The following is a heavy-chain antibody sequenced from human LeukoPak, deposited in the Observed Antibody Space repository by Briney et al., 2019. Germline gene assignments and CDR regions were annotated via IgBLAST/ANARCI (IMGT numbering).Heavy chain of an antibody. J-gene: IGHJ5*02. CDR3: ARAGGDYYDSSGSAFDP. Sequence: ASVKVSCKASGYTFTMYYIHWVRQAPGQGLEWMGMINPSDGAITYAQRFQGRVTMTRDMSTTTVYMDLRSLRSEDTAVYYCARAGGDYYDSSGSAFDPWGQGTLVTVSS. D-gene: IGHD3-22*01. CDR1: GYTFTMYY. CDR2: INPSDGAI. V-gene: IGHV1-46*01.